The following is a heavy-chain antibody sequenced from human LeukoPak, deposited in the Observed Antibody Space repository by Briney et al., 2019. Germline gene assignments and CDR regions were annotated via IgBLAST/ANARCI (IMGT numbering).Heavy chain of an antibody. CDR1: GFTFSDYY. Sequence: GGSLRLSCAVSGFTFSDYYMNWVRQAPGKGLEWLSYISNSGTTIYYAGSVKGRFTISRDNAKNSLYLQMNSLTAEDTSIYYCARDGGSGWSLDFWGQGTLVTVSS. D-gene: IGHD6-19*01. CDR2: ISNSGTTI. V-gene: IGHV3-11*01. J-gene: IGHJ4*02. CDR3: ARDGGSGWSLDF.